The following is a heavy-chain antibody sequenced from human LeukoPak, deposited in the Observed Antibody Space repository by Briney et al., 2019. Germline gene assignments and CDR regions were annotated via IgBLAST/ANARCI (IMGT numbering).Heavy chain of an antibody. V-gene: IGHV4-61*02. J-gene: IGHJ4*02. D-gene: IGHD3-16*01. CDR1: GGSISSGSYY. CDR2: IYTSGST. CDR3: AKDRSPVLGDFDY. Sequence: SQTLSLTCTVSGGSISSGSYYWSWIRQPAGKGLEWIGRIYTSGSTNYNPSLKSRVTISVDTSKNQFSLKLSSVTAADTAVYYCAKDRSPVLGDFDYWGQGTLVTVSS.